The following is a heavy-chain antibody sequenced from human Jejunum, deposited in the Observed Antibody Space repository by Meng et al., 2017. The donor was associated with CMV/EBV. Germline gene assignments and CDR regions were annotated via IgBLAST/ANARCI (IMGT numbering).Heavy chain of an antibody. CDR3: ARSSTSGFDP. Sequence: CISISSSPCCWGCICQPPEKELRWIGDIYYSGPTNYNPSLKRRLTISLDTSKNHFSLRLSSVTAADTALYYCARSSTSGFDPWGQGTLVTVSS. CDR2: IYYSGPT. J-gene: IGHJ5*02. CDR1: CISISSSPCC. V-gene: IGHV4-39*07. D-gene: IGHD2-2*01.